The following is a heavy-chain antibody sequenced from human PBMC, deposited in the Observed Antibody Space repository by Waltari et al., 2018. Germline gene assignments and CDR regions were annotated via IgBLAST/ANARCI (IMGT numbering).Heavy chain of an antibody. Sequence: VHLVESGGGVVQPGTSLRLSCAASGFIFGDYAMHCVRQAPGKGPEWVAIIWDTGRREIYADSVKGRFTVSRDNANSMLFLQMNSLRVEDTAVYFCAKGGYGYDFNFFDPWGQGTLVTVSS. D-gene: IGHD5-12*01. CDR3: AKGGYGYDFNFFDP. CDR2: IWDTGRRE. J-gene: IGHJ5*02. CDR1: GFIFGDYA. V-gene: IGHV3-33*03.